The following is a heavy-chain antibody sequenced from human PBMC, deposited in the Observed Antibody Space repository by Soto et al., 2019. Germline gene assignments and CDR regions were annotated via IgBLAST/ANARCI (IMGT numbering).Heavy chain of an antibody. CDR2: ISYDGSKK. D-gene: IGHD3-16*01. J-gene: IGHJ4*02. Sequence: QVQLVESGGGVVQPGRSLRLSCAASGFTFSSYGMHWVRQAPGKGLEWVAVISYDGSKKNYADSVKGRFTISRDNSKNTLYLQMNSLRAEDTGVYYCAKDGLMITFGGVTHWGQGTLVTVSS. CDR1: GFTFSSYG. CDR3: AKDGLMITFGGVTH. V-gene: IGHV3-30*18.